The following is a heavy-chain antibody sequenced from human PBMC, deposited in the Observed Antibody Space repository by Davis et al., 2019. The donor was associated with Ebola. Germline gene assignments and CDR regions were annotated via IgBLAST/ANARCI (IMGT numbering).Heavy chain of an antibody. J-gene: IGHJ4*02. V-gene: IGHV3-11*06. Sequence: GGSLRLSCAASGFNFNDHYISWVRQAPGKGLEWIAYISGHTIYTNYADSVKGRFTISRDNAKNTLYLQMNSLRAEDTAVYYCARQGSSSWYDYWGQGTLVTVSS. CDR3: ARQGSSSWYDY. CDR1: GFNFNDHY. D-gene: IGHD6-13*01. CDR2: ISGHTIYT.